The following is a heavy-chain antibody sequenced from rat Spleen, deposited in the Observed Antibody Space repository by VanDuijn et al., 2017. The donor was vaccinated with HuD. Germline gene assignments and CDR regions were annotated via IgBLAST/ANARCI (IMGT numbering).Heavy chain of an antibody. D-gene: IGHD1-2*01. CDR1: GYSITSSYR. J-gene: IGHJ4*01. V-gene: IGHV3-3*01. CDR2: INSAGST. CDR3: ARSRYYSSYYYVMDA. Sequence: EVQLQESGPGLVKPSQSLSLTCSVTGYSITSSYRWNWIRKFPGNKLEWMGYINSAGSTNYNPSLKSRIPITRDTSKNQFFLQVNSVTTEDTATYYCARSRYYSSYYYVMDAWGQGASVTVSS.